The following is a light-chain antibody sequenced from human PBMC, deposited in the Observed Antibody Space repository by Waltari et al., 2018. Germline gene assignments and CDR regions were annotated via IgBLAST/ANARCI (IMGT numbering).Light chain of an antibody. Sequence: SYELTQPPSVSVSPGQTARIPCSGHKLGDKYASWYQHKAGQSPVLVIYQDDRRPSGVPERFSGSNSGNTATLTISGTQAMDEADFYCQAWGSSTEVVFGGGTKLTVL. CDR2: QDD. J-gene: IGLJ3*02. V-gene: IGLV3-1*01. CDR3: QAWGSSTEVV. CDR1: KLGDKY.